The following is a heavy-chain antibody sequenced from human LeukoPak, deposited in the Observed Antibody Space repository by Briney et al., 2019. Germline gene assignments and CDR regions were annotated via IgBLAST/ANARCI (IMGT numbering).Heavy chain of an antibody. CDR3: ARLYSSNWYRDY. Sequence: GGSLRLSCAASGFTFSSYTMNWVRQAPGKGLEWVSSISTSSSYIYYADSVKGRFTISRDNAKNSLYLQMNSLRAEDTAVYYCARLYSSNWYRDYWGQGTLVTVSS. CDR2: ISTSSSYI. V-gene: IGHV3-21*01. CDR1: GFTFSSYT. D-gene: IGHD6-13*01. J-gene: IGHJ4*02.